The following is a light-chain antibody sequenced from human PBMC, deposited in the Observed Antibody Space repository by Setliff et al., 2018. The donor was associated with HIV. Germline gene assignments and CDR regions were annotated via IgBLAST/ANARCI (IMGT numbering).Light chain of an antibody. CDR1: NSDIGSYNL. J-gene: IGLJ1*01. V-gene: IGLV2-23*02. CDR2: EVN. Sequence: QSALTQPASVSESPGQSITISCTGTNSDIGSYNLVSWYQQHPGRAPKLIIYEVNKRPSEVSARFSASKSGNTASLTISELRPDDEADYYCYSYAGSTTFDVFGTGTKVTVL. CDR3: YSYAGSTTFDV.